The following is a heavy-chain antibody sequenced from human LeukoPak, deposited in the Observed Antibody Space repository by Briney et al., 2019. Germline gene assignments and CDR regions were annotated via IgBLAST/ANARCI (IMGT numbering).Heavy chain of an antibody. CDR1: GGSISSYY. D-gene: IGHD2-2*01. Sequence: SETLSLTCTVSGGSISSYYWGWIRQPPGKGLEWIGSIYYSGSTYYNPSLKSRVTISVDTSKNQFSLKLSSVTAADTAVYYCARHNAGGDIVVVPAAIPLDYWGQGTLVTVSS. V-gene: IGHV4-39*01. J-gene: IGHJ4*02. CDR2: IYYSGST. CDR3: ARHNAGGDIVVVPAAIPLDY.